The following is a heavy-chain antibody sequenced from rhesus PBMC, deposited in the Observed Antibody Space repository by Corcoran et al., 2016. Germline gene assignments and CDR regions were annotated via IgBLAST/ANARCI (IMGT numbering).Heavy chain of an antibody. CDR2: ISGSGGRT. J-gene: IGHJ1*01. V-gene: IGHV4-173*01. CDR1: GGSIRSNY. Sequence: QLQLQESGPGLVKPSETLSLTCAVSGGSIRSNYWSWIRQPPGKGLGWIGRISGSGGRTDYHPSRKGRGTSSTDTSKNQVALKRSSVTAADTAVYYCARGERLVNEYFEFWGQGALVTVSS. CDR3: ARGERLVNEYFEF. D-gene: IGHD6S26*01.